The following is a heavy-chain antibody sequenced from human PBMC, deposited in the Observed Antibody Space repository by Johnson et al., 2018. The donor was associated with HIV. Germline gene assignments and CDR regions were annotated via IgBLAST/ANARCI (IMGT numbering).Heavy chain of an antibody. D-gene: IGHD1-26*01. CDR3: ARYSGSYLPDAFDI. J-gene: IGHJ3*02. CDR1: GFTFSSYG. V-gene: IGHV3-7*01. CDR2: IKQDGSEK. Sequence: VQLVESGGGVVQPGRSLRLSCAASGFTFSSYGMHWVRQAPGKGLEWVANIKQDGSEKYYVDYVECRFTISRDNAKNSLYLQMNSLRAEDTAVYYCARYSGSYLPDAFDIWGQGTMVTVSS.